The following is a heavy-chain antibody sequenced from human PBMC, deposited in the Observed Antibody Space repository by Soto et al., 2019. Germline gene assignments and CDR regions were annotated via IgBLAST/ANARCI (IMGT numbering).Heavy chain of an antibody. D-gene: IGHD5-18*01. V-gene: IGHV1-18*01. CDR3: ARSGFSYGSPLYYYYYGMDV. CDR1: GYTFTSYG. Sequence: ASVKGSCKASGYTFTSYGISLVRQAPGQGLEWMGWISAYNGNTNYAQKLQGRVTMATDTSTSTAYMELRRLRSDDTAVYYCARSGFSYGSPLYYYYYGMDVWGQGTTVTVSS. CDR2: ISAYNGNT. J-gene: IGHJ6*02.